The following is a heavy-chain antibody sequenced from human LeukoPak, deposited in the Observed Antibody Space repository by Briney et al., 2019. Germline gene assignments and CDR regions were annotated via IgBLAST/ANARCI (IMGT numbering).Heavy chain of an antibody. CDR3: ARHPITMVRGVIPDDAFDI. CDR1: GGSISSSSYY. V-gene: IGHV4-39*01. CDR2: IYYSGST. D-gene: IGHD3-10*01. Sequence: PSETLSLTCTVSGGSISSSSYYWGWIRQPPGKGLEWIGSIYYSGSTYYNPSLKSRVTISVDTSKNQFSLKLSSVTAADTAAYYCARHPITMVRGVIPDDAFDIWGQGTMVTVSS. J-gene: IGHJ3*02.